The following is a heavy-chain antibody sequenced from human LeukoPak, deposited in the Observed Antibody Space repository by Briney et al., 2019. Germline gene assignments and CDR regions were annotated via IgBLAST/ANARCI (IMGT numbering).Heavy chain of an antibody. CDR2: INGSGGRT. V-gene: IGHV3-23*01. Sequence: PGGSLRLTCAASGFTFSSYALSWVRQAPGKGLDWVSAINGSGGRTYYADSVMGRFTNSRDNSKNTLYLQINSLRAEDTAVYYCAKVGESSGYYSALFDYWGQGALVTVSS. J-gene: IGHJ4*02. D-gene: IGHD3-22*01. CDR3: AKVGESSGYYSALFDY. CDR1: GFTFSSYA.